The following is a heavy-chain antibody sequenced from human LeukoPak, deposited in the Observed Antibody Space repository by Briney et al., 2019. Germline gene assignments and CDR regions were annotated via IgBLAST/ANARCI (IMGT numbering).Heavy chain of an antibody. V-gene: IGHV4-38-2*01. CDR2: ISQSGST. Sequence: SETLSLTCVVSGHSISSGYYWGWIRQPPGKGLEWIGSISQSGSTDYNPSLKSRVIISVDTSKNQFSLKLTSVTAADTAMYYCARVGDRSAGSCHSPYYWGQGTLVTVSS. J-gene: IGHJ4*02. CDR1: GHSISSGYY. D-gene: IGHD2-15*01. CDR3: ARVGDRSAGSCHSPYY.